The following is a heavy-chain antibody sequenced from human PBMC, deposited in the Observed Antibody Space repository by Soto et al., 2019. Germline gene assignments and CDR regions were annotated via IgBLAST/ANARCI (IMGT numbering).Heavy chain of an antibody. D-gene: IGHD2-15*01. Sequence: EVQLLESGGGLVQPGGSLRLSCAASGFTFSSYAMSWVRQAPGKGLEWVSAISGSGGSTYYAVSAKGRFTISRDNSKNTLYLQMNSLRAEDTAVYFCAKVPPVSGTFDYWGQGTLVTLSS. CDR2: ISGSGGST. CDR1: GFTFSSYA. CDR3: AKVPPVSGTFDY. J-gene: IGHJ4*01. V-gene: IGHV3-23*01.